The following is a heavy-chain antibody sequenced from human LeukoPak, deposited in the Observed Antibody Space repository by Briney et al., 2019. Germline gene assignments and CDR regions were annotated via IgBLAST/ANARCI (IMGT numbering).Heavy chain of an antibody. CDR3: ARGSYGSGSYYQNY. CDR1: GFTFSSYW. J-gene: IGHJ4*02. D-gene: IGHD3-10*01. CDR2: IKQDGSEK. V-gene: IGHV3-7*01. Sequence: GSLRLSCAASGFTFSSYWMTWVRQAPGKGLEWVANIKQDGSEKYYVDSVKGRFTISRDNAKNSLYLQMNSLRAEDTAVYYCARGSYGSGSYYQNYWGQGTLVTVSS.